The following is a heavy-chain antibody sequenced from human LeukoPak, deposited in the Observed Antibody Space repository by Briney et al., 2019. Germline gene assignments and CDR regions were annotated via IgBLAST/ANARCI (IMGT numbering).Heavy chain of an antibody. CDR3: ARNNYGSGTKFKY. Sequence: SETLSLTCAVYGGSFSGYYWSWIRQPPGKGLEWIGEINHSGSTNYNPPLKSRVTISVDTSKNQFSLKLSSVTAADTAVYYCARNNYGSGTKFKYWGQGTLVTVSS. J-gene: IGHJ4*02. CDR1: GGSFSGYY. CDR2: INHSGST. D-gene: IGHD3-10*01. V-gene: IGHV4-34*01.